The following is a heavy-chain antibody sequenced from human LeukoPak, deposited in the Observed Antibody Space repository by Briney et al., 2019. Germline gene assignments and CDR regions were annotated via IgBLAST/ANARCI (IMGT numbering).Heavy chain of an antibody. CDR2: IYYSGST. CDR3: ARVELRYFDWLGFDP. D-gene: IGHD3-9*01. CDR1: GGSISSYY. Sequence: SETLSLTCTVSGGSISSYYWSWIRQPPGKGLEWIGYIYYSGSTNYNPSLKSRVTISVDTSKNQFSLKLSSVTAADTAVYYCARVELRYFDWLGFDPWGQGTLVTVSS. V-gene: IGHV4-59*01. J-gene: IGHJ5*02.